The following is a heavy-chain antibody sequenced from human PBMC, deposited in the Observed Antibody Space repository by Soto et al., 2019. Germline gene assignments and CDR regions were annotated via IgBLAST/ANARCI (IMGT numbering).Heavy chain of an antibody. D-gene: IGHD3-16*01. CDR1: GFTFSNAW. CDR3: ATLGGNLGAFDY. J-gene: IGHJ4*02. V-gene: IGHV3-15*01. CDR2: IKSRADGGTA. Sequence: EVQLVESGGGLAKPGGSLRLSCAASGFTFSNAWMSWVRQAPGKGLEWVGRIKSRADGGTADHAAPVKGRFAISRDDSKNTLYLQMNSLKTEDTAVYYCATLGGNLGAFDYWGQGTLVTVSS.